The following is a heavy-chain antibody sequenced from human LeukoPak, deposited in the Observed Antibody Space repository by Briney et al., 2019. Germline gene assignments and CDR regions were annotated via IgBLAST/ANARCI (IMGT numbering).Heavy chain of an antibody. CDR1: DGSINTPNYY. Sequence: SETLSLTCTVSDGSINTPNYYWGWIRQPPGKGLEWIGNIFYRGSTYYGPSLKSRVTISLDTSKNQFSLNLRSVTPEDTAVYYCARNLIPEQLVLNFWGQGTLVTVSS. V-gene: IGHV4-39*07. CDR2: IFYRGST. D-gene: IGHD6-13*01. J-gene: IGHJ4*02. CDR3: ARNLIPEQLVLNF.